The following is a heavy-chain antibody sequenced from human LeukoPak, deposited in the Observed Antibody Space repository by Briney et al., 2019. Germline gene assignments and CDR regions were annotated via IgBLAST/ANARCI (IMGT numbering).Heavy chain of an antibody. J-gene: IGHJ6*02. CDR1: GGSISSYY. CDR2: IYYSGST. V-gene: IGHV4-59*01. D-gene: IGHD3-3*01. CDR3: ARAHSYFISWSGYPTGV. Sequence: SETLSLTCTVSGGSISSYYWSWIRQPPGKGLEWIGYIYYSGSTNYNPSLKSRVTISVDTSKNQFSLKLSSVTAADTAVYYCARAHSYFISWSGYPTGVWGQGTTVTVSS.